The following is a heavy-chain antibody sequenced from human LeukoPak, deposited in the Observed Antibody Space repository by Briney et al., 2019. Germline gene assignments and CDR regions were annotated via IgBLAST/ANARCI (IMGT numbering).Heavy chain of an antibody. CDR2: IYTSGST. D-gene: IGHD2-15*01. Sequence: SQTLSLTCTVSGGSISSGSYYWSWIRQPAGKGLEWIGRIYTSGSTNYNPSLKSRVTISVDTSKNQFSLKLSSVTAADTAVYYCARSPSRGIPVVNWFDPWGQGTLVTVYS. CDR3: ARSPSRGIPVVNWFDP. J-gene: IGHJ5*02. V-gene: IGHV4-61*02. CDR1: GGSISSGSYY.